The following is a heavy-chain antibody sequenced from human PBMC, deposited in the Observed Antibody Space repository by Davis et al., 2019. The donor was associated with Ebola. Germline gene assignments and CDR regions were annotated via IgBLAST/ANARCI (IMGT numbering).Heavy chain of an antibody. V-gene: IGHV3-7*01. J-gene: IGHJ4*02. CDR3: ARVAYDFWVDY. D-gene: IGHD3-3*01. CDR2: IKHDGSDK. Sequence: PGGSLRLSCAASGFTLRTYWMSWVRQAPGKGLEWVANIKHDGSDKYYVDSVKGRFTISRDNAKNSLYLQMDSLRAEDTAVYYCARVAYDFWVDYWGQGTLVTVSS. CDR1: GFTLRTYW.